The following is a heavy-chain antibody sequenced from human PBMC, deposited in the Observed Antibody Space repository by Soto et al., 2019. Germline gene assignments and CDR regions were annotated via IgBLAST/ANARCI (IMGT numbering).Heavy chain of an antibody. Sequence: VGSLRLSCAASGFTFSSYEMNWVRQAPGKGLEWVSYISSSGSTIYYADSVKGRFTISRDNAKNSLYLQMNSLRAEDTALYYCAKDNKGPGGNYYYYGMDVWGQGTTVTVSS. J-gene: IGHJ6*02. CDR3: AKDNKGPGGNYYYYGMDV. CDR2: ISSSGSTI. D-gene: IGHD3-16*01. CDR1: GFTFSSYE. V-gene: IGHV3-48*03.